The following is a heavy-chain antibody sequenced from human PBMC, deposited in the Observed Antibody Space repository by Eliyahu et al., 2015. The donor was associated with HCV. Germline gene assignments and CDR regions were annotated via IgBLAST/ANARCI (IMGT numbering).Heavy chain of an antibody. J-gene: IGHJ4*02. Sequence: QVQLQESGPGLVKPSQTLSLTCTVSGGXXSSGGYYWSWIRQHPGKGLEWVGYIYYSGSTYYNPSLKSRVTISVDTSKNQFSLKLSSVTAADTAVYYCARSSLDTAMVRGPIDYWGQGTLVTVSS. CDR3: ARSSLDTAMVRGPIDY. CDR1: GGXXSSGGYY. CDR2: IYYSGST. V-gene: IGHV4-31*03. D-gene: IGHD5-18*01.